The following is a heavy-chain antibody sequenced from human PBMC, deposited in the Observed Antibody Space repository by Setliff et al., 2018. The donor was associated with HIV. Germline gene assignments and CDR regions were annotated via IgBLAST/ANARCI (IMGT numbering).Heavy chain of an antibody. V-gene: IGHV4-34*01. J-gene: IGHJ4*02. Sequence: KTSETLSLTCTVYGESFSGYYWTWIRQSPGKGLEWIGEINHSGSTKHNPSLKSRVTISIDTSENQFSLKVTSATAADTAVYYCARGSIGLGSYRNAYYFDFWGQGVLVTVSS. CDR1: GESFSGYY. CDR3: ARGSIGLGSYRNAYYFDF. D-gene: IGHD1-26*01. CDR2: INHSGST.